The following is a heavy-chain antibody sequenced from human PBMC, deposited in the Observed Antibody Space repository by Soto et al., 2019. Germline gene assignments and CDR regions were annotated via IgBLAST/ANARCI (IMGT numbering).Heavy chain of an antibody. V-gene: IGHV6-1*01. J-gene: IGHJ3*02. CDR3: ARAPGGIDAFDI. CDR1: GDSVSRNSAA. Sequence: PSKPLSLTCAISGDSVSRNSAAWHWIRQSPSRGHEWLGRTYYRSKWYNDYAVSVKSRISINPDTSKNQFSLQLNSVTPEDTAVYYCARAPGGIDAFDIWGQGTMVTVSS. CDR2: TYYRSKWYN. D-gene: IGHD3-16*01.